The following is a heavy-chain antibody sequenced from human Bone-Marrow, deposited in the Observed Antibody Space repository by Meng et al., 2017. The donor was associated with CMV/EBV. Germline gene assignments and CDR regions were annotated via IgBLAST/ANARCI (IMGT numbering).Heavy chain of an antibody. J-gene: IGHJ4*02. CDR2: ISAYNGNT. D-gene: IGHD3-3*01. CDR3: ARRKIFGVEQN. Sequence: ASAKVSCKASGYTFTSYGISWVRQAPGQGLEWMGWISAYNGNTNYAQKLQGRVTMTTDTSTSTNYMELRSLRSDDTAVYYCARRKIFGVEQNWGQATLVTVSS. CDR1: GYTFTSYG. V-gene: IGHV1-18*01.